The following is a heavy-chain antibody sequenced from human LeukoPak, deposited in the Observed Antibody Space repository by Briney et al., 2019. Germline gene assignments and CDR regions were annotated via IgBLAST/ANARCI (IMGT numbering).Heavy chain of an antibody. CDR1: GGTFSSYA. D-gene: IGHD2-2*01. V-gene: IGHV1-69*01. Sequence: ASVKVSCKASGGTFSSYAISWVRQAPGQGLEWMGEIIPIFGTANYAQKFQGRVTITADESTSTAYMELSSLRSEDTAVYYCARGVTVGYCSSTSCIFDYWGQGTLVTVSS. J-gene: IGHJ4*02. CDR2: IIPIFGTA. CDR3: ARGVTVGYCSSTSCIFDY.